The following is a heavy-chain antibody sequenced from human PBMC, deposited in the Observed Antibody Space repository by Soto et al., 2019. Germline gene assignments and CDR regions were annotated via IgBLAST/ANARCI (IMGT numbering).Heavy chain of an antibody. D-gene: IGHD3-3*01. V-gene: IGHV1-18*01. J-gene: IGHJ4*02. Sequence: QIQLVQSAAEVRKPGASVKVSCKASGYIFTNYAISWVRQAPGQGPEWMGRISGYNGDPNTHYSQYFQGSVTMTSDIPTTTAIMELRSLRSDDTAVYYCARDNAFWTGYSFDKWGQATLVTVSS. CDR3: ARDNAFWTGYSFDK. CDR1: GYIFTNYA. CDR2: ISGYNGDPNT.